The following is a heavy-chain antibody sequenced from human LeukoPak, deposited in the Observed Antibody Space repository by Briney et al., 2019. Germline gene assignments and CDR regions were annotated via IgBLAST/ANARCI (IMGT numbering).Heavy chain of an antibody. CDR3: ARVDGSGWSYYYYYYMDV. J-gene: IGHJ6*03. CDR1: GFTFSGSA. V-gene: IGHV3-73*01. CDR2: IRSKANSYAT. D-gene: IGHD6-19*01. Sequence: GGSLRLSCAASGFTFSGSAMHWVRQASGKGLEWVGRIRSKANSYATAYAASVKGRFTISRDDSKNTAYLQMNSLKTEDTAVYYCARVDGSGWSYYYYYYMDVWGKGTTVTVSS.